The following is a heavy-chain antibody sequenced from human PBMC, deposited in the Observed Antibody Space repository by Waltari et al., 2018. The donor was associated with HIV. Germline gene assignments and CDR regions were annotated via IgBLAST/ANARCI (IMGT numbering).Heavy chain of an antibody. CDR3: ARASKDFWSGYYPPYNWFDP. Sequence: QVQLVQSGADLKKPGSSVTVSCKASGGTFSSYAISWVRQAPGQGLEWMGGIVPMFATPNYAQKFQGRVTITADKSTTTVYMELSSLRSEDTAVYYCARASKDFWSGYYPPYNWFDPWGQGTLVTVSP. CDR2: IVPMFATP. V-gene: IGHV1-69*06. J-gene: IGHJ5*02. CDR1: GGTFSSYA. D-gene: IGHD3-3*01.